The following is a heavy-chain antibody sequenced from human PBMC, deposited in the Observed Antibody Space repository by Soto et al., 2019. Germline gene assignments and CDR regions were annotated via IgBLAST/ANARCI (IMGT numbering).Heavy chain of an antibody. CDR1: GASITSGHW. D-gene: IGHD1-1*01. CDR2: ISDRGGP. V-gene: IGHV4-4*02. J-gene: IGHJ6*02. CDR3: TRSTHAMNGGSHYMALDNDLVTGMDV. Sequence: QVQLQESGPRLVRPSGALSLTCSVSGASITSGHWWTWVRQSPGKGLEGIGEISDRGGPYSNPSLKSRVSLSVEKSQNQFSLRLPSVTAADTAIYYCTRSTHAMNGGSHYMALDNDLVTGMDVWGPGTTVTVSS.